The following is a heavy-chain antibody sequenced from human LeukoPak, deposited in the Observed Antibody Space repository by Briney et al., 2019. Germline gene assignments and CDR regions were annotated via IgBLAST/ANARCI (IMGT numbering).Heavy chain of an antibody. D-gene: IGHD3-22*01. J-gene: IGHJ3*02. CDR2: ISGSGGST. Sequence: PGGSLRLSCAASGFTFSSYAMSWVRQAPGKGLEWVSAISGSGGSTYYADSVEGRFTISRDNSKNTLYLQMNSLRAEDTAVYYCARPITMIVVVMNDAFDIWGQGTMVTVSS. V-gene: IGHV3-23*01. CDR3: ARPITMIVVVMNDAFDI. CDR1: GFTFSSYA.